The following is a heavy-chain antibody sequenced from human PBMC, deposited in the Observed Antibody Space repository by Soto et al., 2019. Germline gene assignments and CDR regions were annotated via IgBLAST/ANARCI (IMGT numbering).Heavy chain of an antibody. CDR3: ATLGGELRFFDY. D-gene: IGHD1-26*01. CDR2: FDPEDGET. J-gene: IGHJ4*02. CDR1: GYTLTELS. Sequence: ASVKVSCKVSGYTLTELSMHWVRQAPGKGLEWMGGFDPEDGETIYAQKFQGRVTMTEDTSTDTAYMELSSLRSEDTAVYYCATLGGELRFFDYWGQGTLVTVS. V-gene: IGHV1-24*01.